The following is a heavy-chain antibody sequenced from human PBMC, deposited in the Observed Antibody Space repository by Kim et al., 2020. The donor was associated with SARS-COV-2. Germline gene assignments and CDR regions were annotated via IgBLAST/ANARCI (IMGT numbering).Heavy chain of an antibody. Sequence: SVKGRFTISRDNSKNALYLQMNSLRAEDTAVYYCAKVQGIHYYGSGSYDYWGQGTLVTVSS. CDR3: AKVQGIHYYGSGSYDY. J-gene: IGHJ4*02. V-gene: IGHV3-23*01. D-gene: IGHD3-10*01.